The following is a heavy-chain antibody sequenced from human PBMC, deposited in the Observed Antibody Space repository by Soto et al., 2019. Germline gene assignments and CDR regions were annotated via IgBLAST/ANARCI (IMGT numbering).Heavy chain of an antibody. Sequence: GSLRLPGAAAGLTLSSYIMNWVRQAPGKGLEWVSYISSSSSTIYYADSVKGRFTISRDNAKNSLYLQMNRLRDEDTAVYYCARASWTRYYYDSSGYFLDYWGQGTLVTVSS. CDR2: ISSSSSTI. J-gene: IGHJ4*02. D-gene: IGHD3-22*01. V-gene: IGHV3-48*02. CDR3: ARASWTRYYYDSSGYFLDY. CDR1: GLTLSSYI.